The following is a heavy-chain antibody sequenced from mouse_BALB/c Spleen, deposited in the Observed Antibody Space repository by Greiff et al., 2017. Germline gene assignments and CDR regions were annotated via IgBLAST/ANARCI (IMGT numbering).Heavy chain of an antibody. D-gene: IGHD4-1*01. Sequence: EVKVEESGPGLVKPSQSLSLTCTVTGYSITSDYAWNWIRQFPGNKLEWMGYISYSGSTSYNPSLKSRISITRDTSKNQFFLQLNSVTTEDTATYYCARGWDEGRFDYWGQGTTLTVSS. CDR1: GYSITSDYA. J-gene: IGHJ2*01. V-gene: IGHV3-2*02. CDR3: ARGWDEGRFDY. CDR2: ISYSGST.